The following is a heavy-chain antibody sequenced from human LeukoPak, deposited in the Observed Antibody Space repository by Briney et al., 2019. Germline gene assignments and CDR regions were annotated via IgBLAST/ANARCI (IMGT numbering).Heavy chain of an antibody. CDR2: INHSGST. CDR1: GGSFGGYY. Sequence: SETLSLTCAVYGGSFGGYYWSWIRQPPGKGLEWIGEINHSGSTNYNPSLKSRVIISVDTSKNQFSLKLSSVTAADTAVYYCARGRRGYSYGLKPVVFDYWGQGTLVTVSS. J-gene: IGHJ4*02. CDR3: ARGRRGYSYGLKPVVFDY. D-gene: IGHD5-18*01. V-gene: IGHV4-34*01.